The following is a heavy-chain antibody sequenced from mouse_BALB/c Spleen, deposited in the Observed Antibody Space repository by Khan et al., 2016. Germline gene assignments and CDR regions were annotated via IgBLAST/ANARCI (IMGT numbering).Heavy chain of an antibody. J-gene: IGHJ4*01. CDR3: SRWARHNAMDY. D-gene: IGHD6-1*01. CDR2: ISYSGST. Sequence: EVQLVESGPGLVKPSQSLSLTCTVTGYAITSDHAWNWIRPFPGNKLEWMGYISYSGSTSYNPSLKGRVSITRDTSKNQFFLQLNAVTTEDTATYYCSRWARHNAMDYWGQGTSVTVSS. CDR1: GYAITSDHA. V-gene: IGHV3-2*02.